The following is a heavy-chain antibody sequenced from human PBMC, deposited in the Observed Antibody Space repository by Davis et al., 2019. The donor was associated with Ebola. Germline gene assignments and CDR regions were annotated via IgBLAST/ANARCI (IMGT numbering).Heavy chain of an antibody. V-gene: IGHV4-34*01. D-gene: IGHD2-8*02. J-gene: IGHJ6*02. CDR1: GGSFSGYY. Sequence: GSLRLSCAVYGGSFSGYYWSWIRQPPGKGLEWIGEINHSGSTNYTPSLKSRVTISVDTSKNQFSLKLSPVTAADTAVSYCARGRCTGGVCYTTGLRYYYGMDVWGQGTTVTVSS. CDR2: INHSGST. CDR3: ARGRCTGGVCYTTGLRYYYGMDV.